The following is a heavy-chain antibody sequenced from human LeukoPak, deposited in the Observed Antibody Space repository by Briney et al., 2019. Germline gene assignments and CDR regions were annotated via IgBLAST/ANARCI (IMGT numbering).Heavy chain of an antibody. V-gene: IGHV3-53*01. CDR1: GFTFSGYG. D-gene: IGHD3-10*01. CDR3: ASGSGSYRTPYYYMDV. Sequence: GGSLRLSCAASGFTFSGYGMHWVRQAPGKGLEWVSVIYSGGSTYYADSVKGRFTISRDNSKNTLYLQMNSLRAEDTAVYYCASGSGSYRTPYYYMDVWGTGTTVTVSS. CDR2: IYSGGST. J-gene: IGHJ6*03.